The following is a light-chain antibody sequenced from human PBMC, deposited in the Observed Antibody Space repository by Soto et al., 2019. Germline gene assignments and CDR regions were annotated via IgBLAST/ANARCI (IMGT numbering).Light chain of an antibody. J-gene: IGKJ5*01. Sequence: IQMTQSPSSLSASLGDRVTITCRASQGIRNDLGWYQQKPGKAPKVLIYAASNLQSGVPSRFSGSGSGTDFALTISSLKHEDFTTYYCQQGYSTPLTFGQGTRLE. CDR3: QQGYSTPLT. V-gene: IGKV1-39*01. CDR2: AAS. CDR1: QGIRND.